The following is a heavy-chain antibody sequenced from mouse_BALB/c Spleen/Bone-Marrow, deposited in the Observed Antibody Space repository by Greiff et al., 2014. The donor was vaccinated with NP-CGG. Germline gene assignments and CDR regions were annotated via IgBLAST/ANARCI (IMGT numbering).Heavy chain of an antibody. Sequence: EVQLQQSGPELVKPGDSVKMSCKVSGYTFTSYVMHWMKQKPGQGLEWIGYINPYNDGTKYNETFKGKATLTSDKSSSTAYMDLNSLTSEDSAIYFCARSESIGSSNDYWGQGTTLTVSS. CDR3: ARSESIGSSNDY. J-gene: IGHJ2*01. CDR1: GYTFTSYV. V-gene: IGHV1-14*01. CDR2: INPYNDGT. D-gene: IGHD1-1*01.